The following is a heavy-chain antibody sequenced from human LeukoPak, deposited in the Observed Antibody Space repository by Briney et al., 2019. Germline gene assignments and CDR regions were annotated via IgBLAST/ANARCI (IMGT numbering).Heavy chain of an antibody. J-gene: IGHJ4*02. CDR1: GFTFSSYA. CDR3: ARSGQCDS. Sequence: PGGSLRLSCSASGFTFSSYAMHWVRQAPGRGLEWVLGISTSGNTYHADSVKGRFTISRDNSKNTVFLQMNSLRADDTAVYYCARSGQCDSWGQGTLVTVSS. CDR2: ISTSGNT. D-gene: IGHD3-10*01. V-gene: IGHV3-23*01.